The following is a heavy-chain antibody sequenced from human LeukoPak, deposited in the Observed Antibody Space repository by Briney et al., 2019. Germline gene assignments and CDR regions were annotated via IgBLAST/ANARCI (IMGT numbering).Heavy chain of an antibody. CDR2: I. V-gene: IGHV5-51*01. J-gene: IGHJ4*02. Sequence: AGEPLKISCQGSGSTFTSYGSGWVGQLPGKGLEWMGIIYSPSFQDQVTISADKSISTAYLQWSSLKASDTAMYYCARHLASPEGGVDYWGQGTLVTVSS. D-gene: IGHD3-16*01. CDR3: ARHLASPEGGVDY. CDR1: GSTFTSYG.